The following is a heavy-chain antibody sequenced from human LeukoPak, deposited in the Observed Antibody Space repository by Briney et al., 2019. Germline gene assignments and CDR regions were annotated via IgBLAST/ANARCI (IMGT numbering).Heavy chain of an antibody. Sequence: LRLSCAASGFTFSSYAMSWVRQPPGKGLEWIGYIYYSGSTYYNPSLKSRVTISVDTSKNQFSLKLSSVTAADTAVYYCASSRYCSSTSCHLRDYWGQGTLVTVSS. V-gene: IGHV4-30-4*08. J-gene: IGHJ4*02. CDR3: ASSRYCSSTSCHLRDY. D-gene: IGHD2-2*01. CDR2: IYYSGST. CDR1: GFTFSSYA.